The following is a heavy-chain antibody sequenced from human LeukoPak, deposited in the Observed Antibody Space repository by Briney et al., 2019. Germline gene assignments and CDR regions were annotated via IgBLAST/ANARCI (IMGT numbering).Heavy chain of an antibody. J-gene: IGHJ6*03. V-gene: IGHV3-23*01. CDR1: GFTFSSYA. Sequence: GESLRLSCAASGFTFSSYAMSWVRQAPGKGLEWVSAISGSGGSTYYADSVKGRFTISRDNAKNSLYLQMNSLRAEDTAVYYCARVLGKYGSGSYPSYYYYYMDVWGKGTTVAVSS. D-gene: IGHD3-10*01. CDR3: ARVLGKYGSGSYPSYYYYYMDV. CDR2: ISGSGGST.